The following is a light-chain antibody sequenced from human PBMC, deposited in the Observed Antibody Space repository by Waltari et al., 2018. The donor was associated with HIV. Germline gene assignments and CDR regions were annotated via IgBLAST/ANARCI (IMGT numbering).Light chain of an antibody. J-gene: IGKJ3*01. Sequence: EIVLTQSPATLSLSPGERATLSCRASQSISSYLAWYQQKSGQAPRLLIYDASNRASGIPARCSGSGSGTDLTLTISSLEPEDFALYYCQQRSNWHFGPGTKVDIK. CDR1: QSISSY. CDR2: DAS. CDR3: QQRSNWH. V-gene: IGKV3D-11*02.